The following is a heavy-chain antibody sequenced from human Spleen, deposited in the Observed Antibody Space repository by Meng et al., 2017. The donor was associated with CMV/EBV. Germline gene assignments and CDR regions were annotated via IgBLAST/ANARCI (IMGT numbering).Heavy chain of an antibody. D-gene: IGHD3-3*01. CDR3: ARDSGAYPISYFDY. V-gene: IGHV1-69*05. CDR1: GGIFRGYA. J-gene: IGHJ4*02. CDR2: ITSIFGTA. Sequence: SGGIFRGYAVSWVRQAPGQGLEWMGGITSIFGTASYAQKFQGRLTINTDESTDTAYMELDSLRSEDTAVYYCARDSGAYPISYFDYWGQGALVTVSS.